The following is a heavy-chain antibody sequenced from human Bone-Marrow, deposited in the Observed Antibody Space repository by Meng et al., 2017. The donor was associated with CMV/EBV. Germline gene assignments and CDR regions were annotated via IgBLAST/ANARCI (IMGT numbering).Heavy chain of an antibody. J-gene: IGHJ4*02. V-gene: IGHV4/OR15-8*01. Sequence: SETLSRSSVVSGGSRSSNNWWTWVRQPPGKGLEWIGEVFHTGSPGYNPSLKSRVTIPVDKFNNQLSLNVNSVTAADTAVYYCARRVIRDAGGNFDCWGQGTLVTVSS. CDR1: GGSRSSNNW. CDR3: ARRVIRDAGGNFDC. CDR2: VFHTGSP. D-gene: IGHD3-10*01.